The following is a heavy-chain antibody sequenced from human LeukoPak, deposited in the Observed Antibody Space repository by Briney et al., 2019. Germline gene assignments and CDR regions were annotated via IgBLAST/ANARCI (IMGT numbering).Heavy chain of an antibody. D-gene: IGHD3-10*01. J-gene: IGHJ4*02. CDR3: ARVTYYYGSGSLAVYYFDY. CDR1: GFTFSSYW. CDR2: INSDGSTT. Sequence: PGGSLRLSCAASGFTFSSYWMHWVRQAPGNGLVWVSRINSDGSTTTYADSVKGRFTISRDNAKNTLYLQMNSLRAEDTAVYYCARVTYYYGSGSLAVYYFDYWGQGTLVTVSS. V-gene: IGHV3-74*01.